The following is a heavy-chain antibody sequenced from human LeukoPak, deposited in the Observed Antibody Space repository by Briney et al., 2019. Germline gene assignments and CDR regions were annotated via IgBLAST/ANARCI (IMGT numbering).Heavy chain of an antibody. CDR1: GFTFDDYA. Sequence: GGSLRLSCAASGFTFDDYAMHWVRQVPGKGLEWVSGISWNTGSIDYADSVKGRFTISRDNAKNSLYLQMNSLRAEDTAVYYCARLGWLVYAFDIWGQGTMVTVSS. D-gene: IGHD6-19*01. CDR2: ISWNTGSI. CDR3: ARLGWLVYAFDI. J-gene: IGHJ3*02. V-gene: IGHV3-9*01.